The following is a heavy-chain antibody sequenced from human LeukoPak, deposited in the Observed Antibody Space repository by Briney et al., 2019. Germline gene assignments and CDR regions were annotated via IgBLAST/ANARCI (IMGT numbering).Heavy chain of an antibody. CDR3: ARCPYYYDSSGYYRDAFDI. CDR2: IYHSGST. D-gene: IGHD3-22*01. J-gene: IGHJ3*02. CDR1: GGSISSGDYY. V-gene: IGHV4-30-4*01. Sequence: SQTLSLTCTVSGGSISSGDYYWSWIRQPPGKGLEWIGYIYHSGSTYYNPSLKSRVTISVDTSKNQFSLKLSSVTAADTAVYYCARCPYYYDSSGYYRDAFDIWGQGTMVTVSS.